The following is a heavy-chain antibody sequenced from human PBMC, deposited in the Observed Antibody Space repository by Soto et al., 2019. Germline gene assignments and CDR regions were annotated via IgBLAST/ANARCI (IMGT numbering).Heavy chain of an antibody. CDR1: GGSITSGTFY. Sequence: QLQLEESGPGLVRPSETLSLTCTVSGGSITSGTFYWGWIRQPPGKGLEWIANIYYSGSIYYNLSLKSRVTISVDTSKNQCYLKVSSVTAADTAAYYCAMQGRLVTRTPFDHWCQGILVTGSS. J-gene: IGHJ4*02. V-gene: IGHV4-39*01. CDR3: AMQGRLVTRTPFDH. D-gene: IGHD3-9*01. CDR2: IYYSGSI.